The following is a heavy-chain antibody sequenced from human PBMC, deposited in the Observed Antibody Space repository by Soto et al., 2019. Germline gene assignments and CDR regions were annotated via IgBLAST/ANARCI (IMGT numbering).Heavy chain of an antibody. CDR2: ISYDGNTK. Sequence: GESLRLSCVASGSTFSSNDMHWVRQAPGMGLEWVAVISYDGNTKFYADSVKGRFTISRDNSKDTLFLQMNSLRAEDTAVYYCVKITYYDSSYFDYWGQGAMVTVS. J-gene: IGHJ4*02. CDR1: GSTFSSND. CDR3: VKITYYDSSYFDY. D-gene: IGHD3-22*01. V-gene: IGHV3-30*18.